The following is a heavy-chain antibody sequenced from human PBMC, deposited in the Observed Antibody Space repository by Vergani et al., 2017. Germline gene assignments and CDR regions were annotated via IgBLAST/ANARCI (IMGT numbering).Heavy chain of an antibody. CDR3: ARDFTYYDSSGYYGTQDY. J-gene: IGHJ4*02. V-gene: IGHV4-4*07. Sequence: QVQLQESGPGLVKPSETLSLTCTVSGGSISSYYWSWIRQPAGKGLEWIGRIYTSGSTNYNPSLKSRVTMSVDTSKNQFSLKLSSVTAADTAVYYCARDFTYYDSSGYYGTQDYWGQGTLVTVSS. D-gene: IGHD3-22*01. CDR2: IYTSGST. CDR1: GGSISSYY.